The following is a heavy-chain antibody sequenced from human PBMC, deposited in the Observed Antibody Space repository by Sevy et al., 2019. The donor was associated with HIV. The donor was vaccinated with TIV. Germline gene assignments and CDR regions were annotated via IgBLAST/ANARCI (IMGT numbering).Heavy chain of an antibody. D-gene: IGHD3-10*01. CDR2: IRSQGYGETT. V-gene: IGHV3-49*03. CDR1: GFSIRDHA. Sequence: GGSLRLSCSASGFSIRDHAMAWFRQAPGKGLEWVGFIRSQGYGETTEYAASVRGRFTISRDDSKSIAYLKMNSLKTEDTAFYYCATDQGRFYGSGTYVDWFDPWGQGTLVTVSS. J-gene: IGHJ5*02. CDR3: ATDQGRFYGSGTYVDWFDP.